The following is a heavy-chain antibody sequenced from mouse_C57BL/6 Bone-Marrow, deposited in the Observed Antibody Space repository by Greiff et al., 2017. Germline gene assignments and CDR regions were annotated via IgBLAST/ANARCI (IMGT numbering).Heavy chain of an antibody. Sequence: EVQRVESGGGLVQPGGSLKLSCAASGFTFSDYYMYWVRQTPEKRLEWVAYISNGGGSTYYPDTVKGRFTISRDTAKNTLYLQMSRLKSEDTAMYYCARRRGWYFDVWGTGTTVTVSS. CDR3: ARRRGWYFDV. CDR2: ISNGGGST. CDR1: GFTFSDYY. V-gene: IGHV5-12*01. J-gene: IGHJ1*03.